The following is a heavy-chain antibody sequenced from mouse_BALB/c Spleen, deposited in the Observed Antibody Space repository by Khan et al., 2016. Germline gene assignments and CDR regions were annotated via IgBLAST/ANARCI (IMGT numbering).Heavy chain of an antibody. CDR2: ISSGGSS. V-gene: IGHV5-6-5*01. J-gene: IGHJ2*01. Sequence: EVELVESGGGLVKPGGSLKLSCAASGFTFSSYAMSWVRQTPEKRLEWVASISSGGSSFYPDILKDRFTISRDNARNILYLQMSSRRSEDTAMYYCASKVYYFDYWGQGTTLTVSS. CDR1: GFTFSSYA. CDR3: ASKVYYFDY.